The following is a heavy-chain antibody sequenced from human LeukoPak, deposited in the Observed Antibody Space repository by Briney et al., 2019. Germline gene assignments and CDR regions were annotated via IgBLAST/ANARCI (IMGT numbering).Heavy chain of an antibody. D-gene: IGHD6-13*01. CDR3: ATAPRYSSSRPPFDY. CDR2: MNPNSGNT. Sequence: ASVKVSCKASGFTFTSYDINWVRQAPGQGLEWMGWMNPNSGNTRYAQKVQGRITMTRDTSISTAYMELSSLKSEDTAVYYCATAPRYSSSRPPFDYWGQGTLVTVSS. V-gene: IGHV1-8*01. J-gene: IGHJ4*02. CDR1: GFTFTSYD.